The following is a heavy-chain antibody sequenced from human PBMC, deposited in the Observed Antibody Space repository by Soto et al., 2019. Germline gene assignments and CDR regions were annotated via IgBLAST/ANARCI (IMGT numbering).Heavy chain of an antibody. J-gene: IGHJ4*02. CDR2: IKSKTDGGTT. D-gene: IGHD3-3*01. CDR3: TTDALRFLEWLSY. CDR1: GFTFSKAW. Sequence: GGSLRLSCAASGFTFSKAWMSWVRQAPGKGPEWVGRIKSKTDGGTTDYAAPVKGRFTITRDDSKNTLYLQMNSLKTEDAAVYYCTTDALRFLEWLSYWGQGTLVTVSS. V-gene: IGHV3-15*01.